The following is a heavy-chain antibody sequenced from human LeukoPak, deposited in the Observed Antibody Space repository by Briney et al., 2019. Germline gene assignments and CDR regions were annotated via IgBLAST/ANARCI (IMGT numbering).Heavy chain of an antibody. Sequence: KPSETLSLTCAVYGGSFSGYYWSWIRQPPGKGLEWIGEINHSGSTNYNPSLKSRVTISVDTSKNQFSLKLSSLTAADTAVYYCARMGVGATADAFDIWGQGTMVTVSS. CDR1: GGSFSGYY. V-gene: IGHV4-34*01. CDR3: ARMGVGATADAFDI. J-gene: IGHJ3*02. CDR2: INHSGST. D-gene: IGHD1-26*01.